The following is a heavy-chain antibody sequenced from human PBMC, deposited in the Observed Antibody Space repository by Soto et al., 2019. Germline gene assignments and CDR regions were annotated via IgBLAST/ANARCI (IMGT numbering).Heavy chain of an antibody. D-gene: IGHD3-22*01. J-gene: IGHJ4*02. CDR2: ISSSSSTI. V-gene: IGHV3-48*02. CDR1: GFTFSSYS. Sequence: EVQLVESGGGLVQPGGSLRLSCAASGFTFSSYSMNWVRQAPGKGLEWVSYISSSSSTIYYADSVKGRFTISRDNAKNSLSLHMNSRRDEEKAVYYCARDRAMIVVFPGDCDYWGQGTRVTVSS. CDR3: ARDRAMIVVFPGDCDY.